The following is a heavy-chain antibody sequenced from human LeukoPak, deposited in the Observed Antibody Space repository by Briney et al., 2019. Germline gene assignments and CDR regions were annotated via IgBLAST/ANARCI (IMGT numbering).Heavy chain of an antibody. CDR3: ARHNYPGQWLVPRWFDP. J-gene: IGHJ5*02. Sequence: SETLSLTCAVSGGSISSSSYYWGWIRQPPGKGLEWIGSIYYSGSTYYNPSLKSRVTISVDTSKNQFSLKLSSVTAADTAVYYCARHNYPGQWLVPRWFDPWGQGTLVTVSS. CDR1: GGSISSSSYY. V-gene: IGHV4-39*01. D-gene: IGHD6-19*01. CDR2: IYYSGST.